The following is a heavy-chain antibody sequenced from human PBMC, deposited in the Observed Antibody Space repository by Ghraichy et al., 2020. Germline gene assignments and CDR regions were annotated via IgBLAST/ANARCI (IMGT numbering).Heavy chain of an antibody. CDR1: GFTFIGYW. CDR3: ARDTNLAGSSNGWDKTYYYYYGMDV. D-gene: IGHD6-19*01. Sequence: GGSLRLSCVASGFTFIGYWMNWVRQTPGRGLEWVAYINQSGRETYYADSVRGRFTISRDNGKNSLFLQMNSLRPEDTAVYYWARDTNLAGSSNGWDKTYYYYYGMDVWGQGTTVTVSS. CDR2: INQSGRET. V-gene: IGHV3-7*03. J-gene: IGHJ6*02.